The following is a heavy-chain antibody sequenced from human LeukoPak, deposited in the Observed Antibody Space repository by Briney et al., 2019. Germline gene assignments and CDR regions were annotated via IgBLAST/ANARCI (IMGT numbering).Heavy chain of an antibody. CDR2: IRSKAYGVTT. Sequence: QSGGALKLSCTASGFTFGDYAMTWVRQAPGKGLEWVGFIRSKAYGVTTKNAASVKGRFTISRDDSRSIAYLQMNSLKTEDTAVYYCTRRYNYDSSGYYYVRDAFDIWGQGTMVTVSS. CDR3: TRRYNYDSSGYYYVRDAFDI. J-gene: IGHJ3*02. CDR1: GFTFGDYA. D-gene: IGHD3-22*01. V-gene: IGHV3-49*04.